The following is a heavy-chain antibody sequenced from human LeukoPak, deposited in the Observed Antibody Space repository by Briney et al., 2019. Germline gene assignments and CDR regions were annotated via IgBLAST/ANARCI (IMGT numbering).Heavy chain of an antibody. V-gene: IGHV3-74*01. D-gene: IGHD5-24*01. CDR1: GFTFSSYW. Sequence: GGSLRLSCAASGFTFSSYWMHWVRQAPGKGLVWVSRIKTDGSTTNYADSVKGRFTISRDNAKNTMYPQMNSLRAEDTAVYYCARGTGYSVFDYWGQGTLVTVSS. CDR3: ARGTGYSVFDY. J-gene: IGHJ4*02. CDR2: IKTDGSTT.